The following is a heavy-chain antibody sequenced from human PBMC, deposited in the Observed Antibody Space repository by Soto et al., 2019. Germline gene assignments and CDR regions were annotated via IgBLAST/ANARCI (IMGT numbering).Heavy chain of an antibody. CDR3: ARETETRGCAP. J-gene: IGHJ5*02. CDR1: GYTFTSYD. CDR2: MNPNSGNT. Sequence: QVQLVQSGAEVKKAGASVKVSCKASGYTFTSYDINWVRQATGQGLEWMGWMNPNSGNTGYAQKLQGRVTMTRNTARSTAYRELSSLRAEDTAVYYSARETETRGCAPWGQGTLVTASS. V-gene: IGHV1-8*01.